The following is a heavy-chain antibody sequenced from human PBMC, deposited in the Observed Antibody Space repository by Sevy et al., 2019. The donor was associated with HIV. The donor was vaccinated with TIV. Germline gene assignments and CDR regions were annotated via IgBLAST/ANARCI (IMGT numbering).Heavy chain of an antibody. J-gene: IGHJ5*02. Sequence: GGSLRLSCAASGFTFSSYAITWVRQAPGKGLEWVSTITSSGGRTYYADSVKGRFTISRDNSKNTLFLQMNSLRAEDTALYYCANALDGGLLCFEESDQTWGQGTLVTVSS. CDR3: ANALDGGLLCFEESDQT. V-gene: IGHV3-23*01. CDR2: ITSSGGRT. D-gene: IGHD3-10*01. CDR1: GFTFSSYA.